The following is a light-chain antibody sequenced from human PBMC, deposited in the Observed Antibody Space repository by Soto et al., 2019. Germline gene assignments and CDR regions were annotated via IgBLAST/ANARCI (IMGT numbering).Light chain of an antibody. CDR1: SSDVGTYKY. Sequence: QSALTQPASVSGSPGQTITISCTGTSSDVGTYKYVSWYQQHPGKAPKLMIYEVSNRPSGVSYRFSGSKSGNTASLTISGLQAEDEADYYCCSYAGSSTWVFGTGTKVTVL. J-gene: IGLJ1*01. V-gene: IGLV2-23*02. CDR3: CSYAGSSTWV. CDR2: EVS.